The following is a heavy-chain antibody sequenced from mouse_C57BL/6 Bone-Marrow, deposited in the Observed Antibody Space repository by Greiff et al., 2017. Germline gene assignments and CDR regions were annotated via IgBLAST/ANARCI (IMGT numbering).Heavy chain of an antibody. CDR2: INPNNGGT. CDR1: GYTFTDYY. J-gene: IGHJ3*01. Sequence: VQLQQSGPELVKPGASVKISCKASGYTFTDYYMNWVKQSHGKSLEWIGDINPNNGGTSYNQKFKGKATLTVDKSSSTAYMELRSLTSEDSAVYYCALLWLRRTEFAYWGQGTLVTVSA. V-gene: IGHV1-26*01. CDR3: ALLWLRRTEFAY. D-gene: IGHD2-2*01.